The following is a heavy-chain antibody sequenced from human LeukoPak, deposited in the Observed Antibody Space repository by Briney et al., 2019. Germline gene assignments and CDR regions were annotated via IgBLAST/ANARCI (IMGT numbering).Heavy chain of an antibody. CDR2: IRYDGSNK. D-gene: IGHD4-11*01. CDR3: ATAHDYSNFPDY. CDR1: GFTFSSYG. J-gene: IGHJ4*02. Sequence: GGSLRLSCAASGFTFSSYGMHWVRQAPGKGLEWVAFIRYDGSNKYYADSVEGRFTISRDNSKNTLYLQMNSLRAEDTAVYYCATAHDYSNFPDYWGQGTLVTVSS. V-gene: IGHV3-30*02.